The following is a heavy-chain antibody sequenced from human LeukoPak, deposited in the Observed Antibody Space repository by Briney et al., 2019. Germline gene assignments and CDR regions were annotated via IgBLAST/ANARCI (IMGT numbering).Heavy chain of an antibody. J-gene: IGHJ6*02. CDR3: AAGKPKYYYYGMDV. CDR2: INAGNGNT. CDR1: GYTFTSYA. Sequence: ASVKVSCKASGYTFTSYAMHWVRQAPGQRLEWMGWINAGNGNTKYSQKFQERVTITRDMSTSTAYMELSSLRSEDTAVYYCAAGKPKYYYYGMDVWGQGTTVTVSS. V-gene: IGHV1-3*01.